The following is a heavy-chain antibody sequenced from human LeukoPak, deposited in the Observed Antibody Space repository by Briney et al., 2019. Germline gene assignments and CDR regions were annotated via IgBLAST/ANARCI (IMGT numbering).Heavy chain of an antibody. CDR3: ATKYGSGSSVGAFDI. Sequence: GGSLRLSCAASGFTFSSYAMSWVRQAPGKGLEWASAISGSGGSTYYADSVKGRFTISRDNSKNTLYLQMNSLRAEDTAVYYCATKYGSGSSVGAFDIWGQGTMVTVSS. V-gene: IGHV3-23*01. D-gene: IGHD3-10*01. J-gene: IGHJ3*02. CDR1: GFTFSSYA. CDR2: ISGSGGST.